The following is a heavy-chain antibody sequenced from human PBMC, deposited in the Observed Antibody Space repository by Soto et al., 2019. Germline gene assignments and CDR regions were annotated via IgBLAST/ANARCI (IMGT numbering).Heavy chain of an antibody. V-gene: IGHV1-18*01. Sequence: QVQLVQSGAEVQKPGASVKVSCKTSGYIFNNIGITWVRQAPGLGLEWLGWINSKAGTINFAQKFQGRFTMTTDTSTSTAYMELRSLTFDDSAVYFCARDIDFDIDYWGQGTLVTVS. J-gene: IGHJ4*02. CDR2: INSKAGTI. CDR1: GYIFNNIG. CDR3: ARDIDFDIDY. D-gene: IGHD3-9*01.